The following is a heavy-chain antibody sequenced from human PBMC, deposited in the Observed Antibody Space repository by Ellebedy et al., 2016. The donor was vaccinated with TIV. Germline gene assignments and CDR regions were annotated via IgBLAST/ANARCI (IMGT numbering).Heavy chain of an antibody. V-gene: IGHV3-9*01. J-gene: IGHJ6*02. CDR1: GFTFDDYA. CDR3: AKDISDGITMVRGVIIRGMDV. D-gene: IGHD3-10*01. Sequence: GGSLRLXXAASGFTFDDYAMHWVRHAPGKGLEWVSGISWNSGRIGYADSVKGRFTISRDNAKHSLYLQMNSLRAEDTALYYCAKDISDGITMVRGVIIRGMDVWGQGTTVTVSS. CDR2: ISWNSGRI.